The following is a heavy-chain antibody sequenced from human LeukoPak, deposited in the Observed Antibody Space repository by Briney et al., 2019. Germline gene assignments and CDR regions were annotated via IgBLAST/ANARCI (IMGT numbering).Heavy chain of an antibody. CDR3: ARLDIAVAGLDY. CDR2: IYYSGST. CDR1: GGSISSSSYY. Sequence: SETLSLTCTVSGGSISSSSYYWGWIRQPPGKGLEWIGSIYYSGSTYYNPSLKSRVTISVDTSKNQFSLKLSSVTAADTAVYYCARLDIAVAGLDYWGQGTLVTVSS. J-gene: IGHJ4*02. D-gene: IGHD6-19*01. V-gene: IGHV4-39*01.